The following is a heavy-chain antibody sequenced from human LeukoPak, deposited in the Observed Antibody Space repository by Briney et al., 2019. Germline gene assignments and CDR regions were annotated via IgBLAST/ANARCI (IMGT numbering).Heavy chain of an antibody. J-gene: IGHJ6*03. D-gene: IGHD3-3*01. Sequence: GGSLRLSCAASGFNFSSYSMNWVRQAPGKGLEWVSSISSSAYYTYYADSVKGRFTISRDNTKNSLYLLMNSLRAEDTAVYYCAREGAYDFWSGYYYYYYMDVWGKGTTVTVSS. CDR1: GFNFSSYS. V-gene: IGHV3-21*01. CDR2: ISSSAYYT. CDR3: AREGAYDFWSGYYYYYYMDV.